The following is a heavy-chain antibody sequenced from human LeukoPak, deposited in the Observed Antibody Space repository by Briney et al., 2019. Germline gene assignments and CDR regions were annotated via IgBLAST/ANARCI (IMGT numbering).Heavy chain of an antibody. CDR1: GFTFSSYA. CDR2: ISYDGSNK. CDR3: ARHYSGYDFFDY. J-gene: IGHJ4*02. D-gene: IGHD5-12*01. Sequence: GGSLRLSCAASGFTFSSYAMHWVRQAPGKGLEWVAVISYDGSNKYYADSVKGRFTISRDNSKNTLYLQMNSLRAEDTAVYYCARHYSGYDFFDYWGQGTLVTVSS. V-gene: IGHV3-30-3*01.